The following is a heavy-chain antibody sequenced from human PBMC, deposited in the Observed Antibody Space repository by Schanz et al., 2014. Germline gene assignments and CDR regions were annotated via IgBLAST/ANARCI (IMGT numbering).Heavy chain of an antibody. V-gene: IGHV4-39*07. J-gene: IGHJ4*02. Sequence: QLQLQESGPGLVRPSETLSLTCSVSGDSISDSPSYWGWVRQSPGKGLEWVVSIFSSGSSFYNPSLKSRVTISVDTTNNQFSLKMTSVTTADTAVYYCASTHWFGSGTTIVDYWGQGTLVTVSA. CDR3: ASTHWFGSGTTIVDY. CDR1: GDSISDSPSY. D-gene: IGHD3-10*01. CDR2: IFSSGSS.